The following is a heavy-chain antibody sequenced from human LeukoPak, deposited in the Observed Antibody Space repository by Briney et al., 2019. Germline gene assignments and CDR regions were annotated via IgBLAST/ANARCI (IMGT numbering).Heavy chain of an antibody. V-gene: IGHV3-7*03. J-gene: IGHJ4*02. CDR1: QFTFSSYW. D-gene: IGHD2-21*02. CDR2: IKEDGSKT. Sequence: GGSLRLSCAASQFTFSSYWMSWVRQAPGKGLEWVANIKEDGSKTYYVDSVKGRLTISRDNAENSLYLQMNSLRAEDTALYYCARYVTALDYWGQGTLVTVSS. CDR3: ARYVTALDY.